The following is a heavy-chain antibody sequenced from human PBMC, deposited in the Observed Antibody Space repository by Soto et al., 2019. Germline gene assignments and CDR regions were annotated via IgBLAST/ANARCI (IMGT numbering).Heavy chain of an antibody. Sequence: GSLRLSCAASGFTFSSYWMSWVRQAPGKGLEWVANIKQDGSEKYYVDSVKGRFTISRDNAKNSLYLQMNSLRAEDTAVYYCARDTISIFGVVIIYWFDPWGQGTLVTVSS. D-gene: IGHD3-3*01. V-gene: IGHV3-7*01. CDR3: ARDTISIFGVVIIYWFDP. CDR1: GFTFSSYW. J-gene: IGHJ5*02. CDR2: IKQDGSEK.